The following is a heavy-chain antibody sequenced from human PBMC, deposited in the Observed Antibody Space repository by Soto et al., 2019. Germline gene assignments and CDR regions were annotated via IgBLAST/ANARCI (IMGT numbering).Heavy chain of an antibody. CDR3: VREGVGQTYGRFDP. D-gene: IGHD2-8*01. CDR2: IHPHSGAT. V-gene: IGHV1-2*04. J-gene: IGHJ5*02. CDR1: GYTFTGNY. Sequence: QVQLVQSGAEVKKPGASVKVSCEATGYTFTGNYLHWVRQAPGQGLEWMGWIHPHSGATKYAQKFQGWVTMTRDTSISTAYLDLSSLKSNDTAVYYCVREGVGQTYGRFDPWGQGTLVTVSS.